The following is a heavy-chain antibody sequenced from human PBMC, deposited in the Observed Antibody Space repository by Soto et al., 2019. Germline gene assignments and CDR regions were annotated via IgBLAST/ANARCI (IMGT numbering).Heavy chain of an antibody. CDR2: IKQDGSEK. CDR1: GFTFSSYW. J-gene: IGHJ3*02. V-gene: IGHV3-7*01. D-gene: IGHD4-17*01. CDR3: ARDMSTYGDYDAFDI. Sequence: GGSLRLSCAASGFTFSSYWMSWVRQAPGKGLEWVANIKQDGSEKYYVDSVKGRFTISRDNAKDSLYLQMNSLRAEDTAVYYCARDMSTYGDYDAFDIWGQGTMVTVSS.